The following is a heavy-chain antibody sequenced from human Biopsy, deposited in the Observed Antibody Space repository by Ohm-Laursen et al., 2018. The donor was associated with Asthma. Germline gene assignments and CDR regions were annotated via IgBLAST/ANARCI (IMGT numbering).Heavy chain of an antibody. Sequence: GSLRLSCSASGFRFSDYDMNWVRQAPGKGPEWVATISSSSGSRDYADSVKGRFTISRDSSNTVYLQMNWLRAEDTAIYYCARIAMCPTTACGPYYIYKMDVWGQGTTVTVSS. J-gene: IGHJ6*02. CDR2: ISSSSGSR. V-gene: IGHV3-23*01. CDR3: ARIAMCPTTACGPYYIYKMDV. CDR1: GFRFSDYD. D-gene: IGHD2-21*01.